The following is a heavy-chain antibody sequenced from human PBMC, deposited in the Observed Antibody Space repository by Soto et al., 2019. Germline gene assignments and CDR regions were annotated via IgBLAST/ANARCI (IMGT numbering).Heavy chain of an antibody. CDR2: ISSSSSTI. CDR3: ASDYSDGGFDD. V-gene: IGHV3-11*01. D-gene: IGHD4-17*01. Sequence: PGGSLRLSCAVFGFTFSDYYMSWFRQAPGKGLEWVSYISSSSSTIYYADSVKGRFTISRDNAKNSLYLQINSLRAEDTAVYYLASDYSDGGFDDWGQGTLVSVSS. CDR1: GFTFSDYY. J-gene: IGHJ4*02.